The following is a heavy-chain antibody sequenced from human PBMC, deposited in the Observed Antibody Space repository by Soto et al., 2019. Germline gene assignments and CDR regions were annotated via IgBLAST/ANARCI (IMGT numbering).Heavy chain of an antibody. CDR1: GYSISSGYY. CDR2: IYHTGRT. V-gene: IGHV4-38-2*01. CDR3: ARRAPMLAFDD. J-gene: IGHJ3*01. D-gene: IGHD3-10*02. Sequence: SETLSLTCGVSGYSISSGYYWAWIRQPPGKGLEWIGDIYHTGRTHLNPSLKSRIFMSVDTSRNQFSLNLTSVTAADTAVYYCARRAPMLAFDDWGQGTMVTVSS.